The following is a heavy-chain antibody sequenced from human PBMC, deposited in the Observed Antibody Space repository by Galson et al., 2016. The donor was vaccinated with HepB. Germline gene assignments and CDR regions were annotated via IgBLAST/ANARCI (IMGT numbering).Heavy chain of an antibody. CDR2: ISWNSVGV. Sequence: SLRLSCAASGFTFDDCGMDWVRQAPGKGLEWVSGISWNSVGVGYADSVKGRFTISRDNAKNSLYLQMNSLRAEDTAVFFCAKDQGSASGWSGAFDSWGQGTLVTVSS. CDR3: AKDQGSASGWSGAFDS. J-gene: IGHJ4*02. V-gene: IGHV3-9*01. CDR1: GFTFDDCG. D-gene: IGHD6-19*01.